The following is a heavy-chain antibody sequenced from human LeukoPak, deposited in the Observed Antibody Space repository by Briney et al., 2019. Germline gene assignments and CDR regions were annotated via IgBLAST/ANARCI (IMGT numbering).Heavy chain of an antibody. J-gene: IGHJ4*02. V-gene: IGHV3-74*01. CDR3: ARDGGLLPDN. CDR1: GFPFSTYW. D-gene: IGHD2-21*02. CDR2: ISPDGSSR. Sequence: GGSLRLSCAASGFPFSTYWMHWVRQPPGKGLMWVSRISPDGSSRSYADSVKGRFIISRDNAKNTLPLQMNSLTAADTAVYYCARDGGLLPDNWGKGTLVTVSS.